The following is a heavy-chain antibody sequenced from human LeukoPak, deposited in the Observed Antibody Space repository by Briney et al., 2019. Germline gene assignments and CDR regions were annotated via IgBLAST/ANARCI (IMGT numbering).Heavy chain of an antibody. V-gene: IGHV3-11*04. CDR1: GFTVSSTY. D-gene: IGHD2-15*01. Sequence: PGGSLRFSCAASGFTVSSTYMGWVRQAPGKGLEWVSYISSRGTTIYNADSVKGRFTISRDNAKNSLYLQMNSLRAEDTAVYYCARDSIVDGAFDIWGQGTMVTVSS. CDR2: ISSRGTTI. CDR3: ARDSIVDGAFDI. J-gene: IGHJ3*02.